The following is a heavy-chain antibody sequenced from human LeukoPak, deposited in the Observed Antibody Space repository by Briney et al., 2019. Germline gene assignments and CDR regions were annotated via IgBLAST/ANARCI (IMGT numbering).Heavy chain of an antibody. V-gene: IGHV3-30*01. D-gene: IGHD1-26*01. CDR3: ARVYGRDAFDI. CDR2: ISYDGSNK. Sequence: PGGSLRLSCAASGFTFSSYAMHWVRQAPGKGLEWVAVISYDGSNKYYADSVKGRFTNSRDNSKNTLYLQMNSLRAEDTAVYYCARVYGRDAFDIWGQGTMVTVSS. CDR1: GFTFSSYA. J-gene: IGHJ3*02.